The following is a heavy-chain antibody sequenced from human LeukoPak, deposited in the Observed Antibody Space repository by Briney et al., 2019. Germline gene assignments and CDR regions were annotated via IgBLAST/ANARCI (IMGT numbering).Heavy chain of an antibody. CDR3: ASSYYYESSGYYRYWFDP. D-gene: IGHD3-22*01. V-gene: IGHV1-18*01. J-gene: IGHJ5*02. CDR1: GYTFTSYG. Sequence: ASVKVSCKASGYTFTSYGISWVRQAPGQGLEWMGWISAYNGNTNYAQKFQGRVTMTTDTSTSTAYMELRSLRSDDAAVYYCASSYYYESSGYYRYWFDPWGQGTLVTVSS. CDR2: ISAYNGNT.